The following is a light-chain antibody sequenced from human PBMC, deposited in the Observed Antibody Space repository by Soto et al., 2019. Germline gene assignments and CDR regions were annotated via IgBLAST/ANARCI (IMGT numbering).Light chain of an antibody. V-gene: IGKV1-5*01. CDR3: QHYTLSSGP. CDR1: QDIVTY. Sequence: IPMTQSPSTAPASVGDSVSISCRASQDIVTYLAWYHQKPGKAPKLLIFDASTLHSGVSPRFRGSGSGSDFSLTISNLQPDDVGVYFCQHYTLSSGPFDGVTRVET. CDR2: DAS. J-gene: IGKJ4*02.